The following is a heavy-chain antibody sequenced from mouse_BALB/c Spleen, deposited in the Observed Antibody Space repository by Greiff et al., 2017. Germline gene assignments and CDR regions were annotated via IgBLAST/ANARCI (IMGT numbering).Heavy chain of an antibody. CDR1: GYAFSSSW. J-gene: IGHJ1*01. Sequence: VQLQQSGPELVKPGASVKISCKASGYAFSSSWMNWVKQRPGQGLEWIGRIYPGDGDTNYNGKFKGKATLTADKSSSTAYMQLSSLTSVDSAVYFCARGGEYFDVWGAGTTVTVSS. CDR2: IYPGDGDT. CDR3: ARGGEYFDV. V-gene: IGHV1-82*01.